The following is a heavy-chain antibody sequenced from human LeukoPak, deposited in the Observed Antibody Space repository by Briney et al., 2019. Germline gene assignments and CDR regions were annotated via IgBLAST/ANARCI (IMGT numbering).Heavy chain of an antibody. CDR3: VKGRLEHSAYLGHFDY. V-gene: IGHV3-64D*09. CDR2: INNNGGSS. Sequence: QPGGSLRLSCSASGFTFSSYAMHWVRQAPGKGLEYVSVINNNGGSSYYADSVKGRFTISRDNSKNMLYLQMSSLRGEDTAVYYCVKGRLEHSAYLGHFDYWGRGTLVTVSS. D-gene: IGHD5-12*01. CDR1: GFTFSSYA. J-gene: IGHJ4*02.